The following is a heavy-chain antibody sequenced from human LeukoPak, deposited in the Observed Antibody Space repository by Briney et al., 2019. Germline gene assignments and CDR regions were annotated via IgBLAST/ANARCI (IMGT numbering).Heavy chain of an antibody. Sequence: GGSLRLSCAASGFTFSSYWMSWVRQAPGKGLEWVANIKKDGSEKYYVDSVKGRFTISRDNSKNTLYLQMNSLRADDTAVYYCAKVRYQLLIDYWGQGTLVTVSS. D-gene: IGHD2-2*01. V-gene: IGHV3-7*01. CDR3: AKVRYQLLIDY. CDR1: GFTFSSYW. CDR2: IKKDGSEK. J-gene: IGHJ4*02.